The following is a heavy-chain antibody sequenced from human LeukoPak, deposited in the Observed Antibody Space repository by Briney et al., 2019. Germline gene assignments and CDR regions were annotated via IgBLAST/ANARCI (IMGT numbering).Heavy chain of an antibody. CDR1: GGTFSSYA. CDR2: IIPIFGTA. Sequence: SVKVSCKASGGTFSSYAISWVRQAPGQGLEWMGGIIPIFGTANYAQKFQGRVTITADESTSTAYMELSSLRSEDTAVYYCASYYYDSSGYYLRYYGMDVWGQGTTVTVTS. V-gene: IGHV1-69*13. D-gene: IGHD3-22*01. J-gene: IGHJ6*02. CDR3: ASYYYDSSGYYLRYYGMDV.